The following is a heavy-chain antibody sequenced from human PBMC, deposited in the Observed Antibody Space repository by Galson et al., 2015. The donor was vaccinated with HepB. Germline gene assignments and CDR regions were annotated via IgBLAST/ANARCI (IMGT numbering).Heavy chain of an antibody. D-gene: IGHD2-2*02. Sequence: TLSLTCTVSGGSISSGGYYWSWIRQHPGKGLEWIGYIYYSGSTYYNPSLKSRVTISVDTSKNQFSLKLSSVTAADTAVYYCARGRSGVPAAIQGVHYMDVWGKGTTVTVSS. CDR3: ARGRSGVPAAIQGVHYMDV. J-gene: IGHJ6*03. CDR2: IYYSGST. CDR1: GGSISSGGYY. V-gene: IGHV4-31*03.